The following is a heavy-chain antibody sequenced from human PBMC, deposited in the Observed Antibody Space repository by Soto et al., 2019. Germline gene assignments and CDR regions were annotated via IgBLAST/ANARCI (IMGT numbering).Heavy chain of an antibody. CDR1: GFDFSRYG. CDR3: ARDLHELGSYYPLDY. Sequence: GRSLRLSCETSGFDFSRYGMSWVRQAPGKGLEWVALIWFDGGNKYYGDSVKGRFTISRDNLKNTLYLQMDSLRAEDTAIYYCARDLHELGSYYPLDYWGQGTLVTVSS. D-gene: IGHD3-10*01. CDR2: IWFDGGNK. J-gene: IGHJ4*02. V-gene: IGHV3-33*01.